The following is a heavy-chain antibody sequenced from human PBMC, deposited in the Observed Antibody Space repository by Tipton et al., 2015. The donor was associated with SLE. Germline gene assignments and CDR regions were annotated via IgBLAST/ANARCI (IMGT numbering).Heavy chain of an antibody. J-gene: IGHJ5*02. V-gene: IGHV4-61*02. CDR1: SGSVSSGAYY. CDR3: ARGGRGDGGNPFDP. CDR2: IYTSGST. D-gene: IGHD4-23*01. Sequence: TLSLTCTVSSGSVSSGAYYWSWIRQHPGKGLEWIGRIYTSGSTNYNPSLKSRVTISVDTSKNQFSLKLSSVTAADTAVYYCARGGRGDGGNPFDPWGQGTLVTVSS.